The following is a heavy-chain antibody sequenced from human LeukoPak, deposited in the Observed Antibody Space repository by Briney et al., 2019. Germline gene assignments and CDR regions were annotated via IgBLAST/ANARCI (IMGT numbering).Heavy chain of an antibody. CDR2: VDPEDGET. CDR3: ARDHHPYYDFWSGPPYYFDY. J-gene: IGHJ4*02. CDR1: GYTFTDYY. Sequence: GASVKVSCKASGYTFTDYYMHWVQQAPGKGLEWMGRVDPEDGETIYAEKFQGRVTITADTSTDTAYMELSRLRSDDTAVYYCARDHHPYYDFWSGPPYYFDYWGQGIPVTVSP. V-gene: IGHV1-69-2*01. D-gene: IGHD3-3*01.